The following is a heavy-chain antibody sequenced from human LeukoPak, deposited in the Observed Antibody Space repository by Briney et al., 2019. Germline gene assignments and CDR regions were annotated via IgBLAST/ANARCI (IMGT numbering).Heavy chain of an antibody. Sequence: PSETLSLTCTVSGGSISSYYWSWIRQPPGKGLEWIGYIYYSGSTNYNPSLKSRVTISVDTSKNQFSLKLSSVTAADTAVYYCARDTSYYDSSGYYYYYYMDVWGKGTTVTISS. CDR3: ARDTSYYDSSGYYYYYYMDV. J-gene: IGHJ6*03. CDR2: IYYSGST. CDR1: GGSISSYY. V-gene: IGHV4-59*01. D-gene: IGHD3-22*01.